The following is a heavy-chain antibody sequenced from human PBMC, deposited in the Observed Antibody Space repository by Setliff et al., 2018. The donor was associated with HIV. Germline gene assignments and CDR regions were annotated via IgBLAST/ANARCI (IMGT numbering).Heavy chain of an antibody. V-gene: IGHV4-34*01. J-gene: IGHJ5*02. Sequence: PSETLSLTCAVYGGSFSGYYWSWIRQPPGKGLEWIGEINHSGSTNYNPSLKSRVTISVDTSKNQFSLKLTSVTAADTAVYYCARSVVVVTVEWFDPWGQGTLVTVSS. CDR2: INHSGST. D-gene: IGHD2-21*02. CDR3: ARSVVVVTVEWFDP. CDR1: GGSFSGYY.